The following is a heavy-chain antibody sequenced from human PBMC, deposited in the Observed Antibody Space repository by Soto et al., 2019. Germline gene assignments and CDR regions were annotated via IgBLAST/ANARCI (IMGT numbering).Heavy chain of an antibody. D-gene: IGHD3-22*01. CDR3: ARSRYYDSSGYRALDAFDI. CDR1: GYTFTSYD. V-gene: IGHV1-8*01. J-gene: IGHJ3*02. CDR2: MNPNSGNT. Sequence: ASVKVSCKASGYTFTSYDINWVRQATGQGLEYLGWMNPNSGNTGYVQKFQGRVTMTRNTSISTAYMELSSLRSEDTAVYYCARSRYYDSSGYRALDAFDIWGQGTMVTVSS.